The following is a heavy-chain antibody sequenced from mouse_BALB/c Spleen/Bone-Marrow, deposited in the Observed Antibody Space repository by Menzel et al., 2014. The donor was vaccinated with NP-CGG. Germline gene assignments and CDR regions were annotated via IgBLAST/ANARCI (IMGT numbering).Heavy chain of an antibody. J-gene: IGHJ2*01. CDR2: ISSGGST. V-gene: IGHV5-6-5*01. Sequence: EVKLMESGGGLVKPGGSLKLSCAASGFTFSSYAMSWVRQTPEKRLEWVASISSGGSTYYPDSVKGRFTISRDIARNILYLQMSSLRSEDTAMYYCARDDYDDQYYFDYWGQGTTLTVSS. CDR1: GFTFSSYA. CDR3: ARDDYDDQYYFDY. D-gene: IGHD2-4*01.